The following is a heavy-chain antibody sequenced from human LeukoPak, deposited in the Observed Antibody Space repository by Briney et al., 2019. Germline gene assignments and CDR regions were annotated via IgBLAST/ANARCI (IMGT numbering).Heavy chain of an antibody. CDR1: GCSFINSG. CDR3: AKDFPPHLYGFEY. Sequence: SGGSLRLSCATSGCSFINSGMTWVRQAPGKGLEWVSDISGTVRGERTYYADSVKGRFTISRDNSKNTLYLQMNSLRAEDTAVYYCAKDFPPHLYGFEYWGQGTLVTVSS. D-gene: IGHD4-17*01. J-gene: IGHJ4*02. CDR2: ISGTVRGERT. V-gene: IGHV3-23*01.